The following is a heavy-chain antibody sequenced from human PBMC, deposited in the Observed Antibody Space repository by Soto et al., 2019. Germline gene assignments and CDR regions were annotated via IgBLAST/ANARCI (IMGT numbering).Heavy chain of an antibody. CDR3: ARDLLSIVVVPAAMRSYYFDY. CDR2: ISSSSSTI. CDR1: GFTVSSYS. Sequence: GSLRLSCAASGFTVSSYSMNWVRQAPGKGLEWVSYISSSSSTIYYADSVKGRFTISRDNAKNSLYLQMNSLRAEDTAVYYCARDLLSIVVVPAAMRSYYFDYWGQGT. V-gene: IGHV3-48*01. D-gene: IGHD2-2*01. J-gene: IGHJ4*02.